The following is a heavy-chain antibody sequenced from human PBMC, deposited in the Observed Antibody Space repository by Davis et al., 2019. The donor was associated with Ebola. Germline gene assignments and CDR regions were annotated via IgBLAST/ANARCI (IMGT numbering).Heavy chain of an antibody. V-gene: IGHV4-34*01. J-gene: IGHJ6*02. CDR1: GGSFSGYY. CDR2: INHSGST. D-gene: IGHD6-6*01. CDR3: ARGRVRLAARSYYYYGMDV. Sequence: MPSETLSLTCAVYGGSFSGYYWSWIRQPPGKGLEWIGEINHSGSTNYNPSLKSRVTISVDTSKNQFSLKLSSVTAADTAVYYCARGRVRLAARSYYYYGMDVWGQGTTVTVSS.